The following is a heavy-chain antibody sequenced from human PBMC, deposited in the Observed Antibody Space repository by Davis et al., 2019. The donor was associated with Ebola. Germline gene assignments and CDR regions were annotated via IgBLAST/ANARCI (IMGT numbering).Heavy chain of an antibody. V-gene: IGHV3-21*01. J-gene: IGHJ4*02. CDR1: GFTFSSYS. CDR2: ISSSSSYI. Sequence: PGGSLRLSCAASGFTFSSYSMNWVRQAPGKGLEWVSSISSSSSYIYYADSVKGRFTISRDNAKNSLYLQMNSLRAEDTAVYYCAILGFFGTFSPDYWGQGTLVTVSS. CDR3: AILGFFGTFSPDY. D-gene: IGHD3-3*01.